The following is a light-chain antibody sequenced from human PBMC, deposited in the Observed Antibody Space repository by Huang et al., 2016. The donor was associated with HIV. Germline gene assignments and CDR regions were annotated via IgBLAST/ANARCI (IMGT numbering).Light chain of an antibody. Sequence: IVLIQSPATLSLAPGERATLSCRASQTIGTSLDWFQQKLGQAPRLLIYAASNRATGIPARFGGRGSGRDFILTISRLETEDCAFCYCQQRGDWPLTFGGGTRVEIK. CDR2: AAS. J-gene: IGKJ4*01. CDR1: QTIGTS. V-gene: IGKV3-11*02. CDR3: QQRGDWPLT.